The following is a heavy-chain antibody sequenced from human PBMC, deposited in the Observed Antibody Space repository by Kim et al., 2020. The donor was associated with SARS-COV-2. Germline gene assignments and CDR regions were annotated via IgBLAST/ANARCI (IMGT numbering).Heavy chain of an antibody. V-gene: IGHV3-23*03. D-gene: IGHD3-9*01. CDR2: IYSGGSST. J-gene: IGHJ4*02. Sequence: GGSLRLSCAASGFTFSSYAMSWVRQAPGKGLEWVSVIYSGGSSTYYADSVKGRFTISRDNSKNTLYLQMNSLRAEDTAVYYCAKMSRLLRYFDWLPLYYFDYWGQGTLVTVSS. CDR1: GFTFSSYA. CDR3: AKMSRLLRYFDWLPLYYFDY.